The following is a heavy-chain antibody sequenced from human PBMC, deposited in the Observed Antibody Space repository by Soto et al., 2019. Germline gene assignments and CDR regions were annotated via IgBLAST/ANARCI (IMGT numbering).Heavy chain of an antibody. CDR3: ARLFAGATGNWYFDL. CDR2: ITHSGGI. V-gene: IGHV4-34*01. CDR1: GGSFSGYY. Sequence: QVQLQHWGAGLLKPSETLSLTCAVYGGSFSGYYWSWVRQPPGKGLEWIGEITHSGGINYNPSLKSRVIMSLDTSKNQFSLRLNSVSDADTAVYYCARLFAGATGNWYFDLWGRGTLVTVSS. D-gene: IGHD1-1*01. J-gene: IGHJ2*01.